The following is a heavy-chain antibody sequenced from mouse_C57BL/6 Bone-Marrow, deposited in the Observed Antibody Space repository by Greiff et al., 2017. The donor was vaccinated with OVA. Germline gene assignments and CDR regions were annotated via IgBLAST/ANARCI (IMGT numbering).Heavy chain of an antibody. Sequence: EVQLQQSGPELVKPGASVKISCKASGYTFTDYYMNWVKQSHGKSLEWIGDINPNNGGTSYNQKFKGKATLTVDKSSSTAYMELRSLTSEDSAVYYCARGEDGAWGQGTLVTVSA. J-gene: IGHJ3*01. CDR1: GYTFTDYY. CDR2: INPNNGGT. D-gene: IGHD2-3*01. V-gene: IGHV1-26*01. CDR3: ARGEDGA.